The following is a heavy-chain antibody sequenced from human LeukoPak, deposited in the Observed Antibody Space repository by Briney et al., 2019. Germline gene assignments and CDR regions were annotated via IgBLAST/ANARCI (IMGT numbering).Heavy chain of an antibody. V-gene: IGHV3-23*01. J-gene: IGHJ3*02. CDR1: GFTFSSYA. D-gene: IGHD1-14*01. Sequence: PGGSLRLSCAASGFTFSSYAMSWVRQAPGKGLEWVSGISGSGVSKYYADSVKGRFTISRENSKNTLYLQMNSLRAEDTAVYYCAKLLYNSLAFFDIWGQGTTVTVSS. CDR2: ISGSGVSK. CDR3: AKLLYNSLAFFDI.